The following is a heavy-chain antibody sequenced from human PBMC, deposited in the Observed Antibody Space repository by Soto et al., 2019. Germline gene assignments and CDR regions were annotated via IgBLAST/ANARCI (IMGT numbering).Heavy chain of an antibody. CDR1: VGSFSSFC. CDR2: ICYSDT. D-gene: IGHD1-1*01. CDR3: ATGDFNNSWNDGHYDY. Sequence: KTSETLSLTCSVSVGSFSSFCWSWIRQSPGKGLEWIGYICYSDTNYNPSLKSRVIISTDTTKDQFSLKLSSVTAADTAVYYCATGDFNNSWNDGHYDYWGQGVLVTVSS. V-gene: IGHV4-59*01. J-gene: IGHJ4*02.